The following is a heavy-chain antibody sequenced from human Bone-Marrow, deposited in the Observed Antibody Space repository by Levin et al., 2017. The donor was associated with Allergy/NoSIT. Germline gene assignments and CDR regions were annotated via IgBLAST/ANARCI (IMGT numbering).Heavy chain of an antibody. Sequence: GESLKISCKASGYSFTSYGISWVRQAPGQGLEWMGWMSPNTGDAGSAEKFQGRVTMTMDTSTSTAYMELRSLTSEDTAVYYCVRGTDGYNYHYWGQGTLVTVSS. V-gene: IGHV1-8*02. CDR2: MSPNTGDA. J-gene: IGHJ4*02. CDR1: GYSFTSYG. D-gene: IGHD5-24*01. CDR3: VRGTDGYNYHY.